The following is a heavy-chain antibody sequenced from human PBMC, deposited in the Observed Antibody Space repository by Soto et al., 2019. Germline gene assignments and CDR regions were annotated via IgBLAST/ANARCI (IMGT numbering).Heavy chain of an antibody. V-gene: IGHV4-31*03. CDR1: GGSISSGGYY. Sequence: QVQLQESGPGLVKPSQTLSLTCTVSGGSISSGGYYWSWIRQHPGKGLEWIGYIYYSGSTYYNPSLKSRVTISVDTSKNQFSLKLSSVTAADTAVYYCARVSPDYGSGSYYFDYWGQGTLVTVSS. J-gene: IGHJ4*02. CDR3: ARVSPDYGSGSYYFDY. CDR2: IYYSGST. D-gene: IGHD3-10*01.